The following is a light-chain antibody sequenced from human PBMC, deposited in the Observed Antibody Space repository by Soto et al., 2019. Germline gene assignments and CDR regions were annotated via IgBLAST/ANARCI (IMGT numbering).Light chain of an antibody. J-gene: IGKJ1*01. CDR2: KAS. V-gene: IGKV1-5*03. CDR3: QRYNSYSEA. CDR1: QTISSW. Sequence: DIQMTQSRSTLSGSVGDRVTITYRASQTISSWLAWYQQKPGKAPKLLIYKASTLKSLVPSRFSGSGSGTEFTLTISSLQPDDFATYYCQRYNSYSEAFGQGTKVDIK.